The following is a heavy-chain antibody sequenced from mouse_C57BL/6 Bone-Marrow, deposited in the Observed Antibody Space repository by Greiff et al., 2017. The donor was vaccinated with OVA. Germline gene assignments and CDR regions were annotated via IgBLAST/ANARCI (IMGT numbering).Heavy chain of an antibody. Sequence: VQLQQPGAELVKPGASVKMSCKASGYTFTSYWITWVKQRPGQGLEWIGDIYPGSGSTNYNEKFKSKATLTVDTSSSTAYMQLSSLTSEDSAVYYCARGERFWFFCYAMDYWGQGTSVTVSS. V-gene: IGHV1-55*01. CDR2: IYPGSGST. D-gene: IGHD2-2*01. CDR3: ARGERFWFFCYAMDY. CDR1: GYTFTSYW. J-gene: IGHJ4*01.